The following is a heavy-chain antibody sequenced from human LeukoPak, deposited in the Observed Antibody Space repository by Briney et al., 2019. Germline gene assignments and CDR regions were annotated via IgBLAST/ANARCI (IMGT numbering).Heavy chain of an antibody. D-gene: IGHD3-22*01. CDR1: GFTFASYG. V-gene: IGHV3-23*01. CDR3: AIMHGYYDGTGYWVQ. Sequence: GGSLRLSCAASGFTFASYGMSWVRQAPGKGLEWVSFITTNGGRTSYADSLEGRFTISRDNPRNTLYMQMNSLRDEDTAVYYGAIMHGYYDGTGYWVQWGQGTLVTVSS. J-gene: IGHJ1*01. CDR2: ITTNGGRT.